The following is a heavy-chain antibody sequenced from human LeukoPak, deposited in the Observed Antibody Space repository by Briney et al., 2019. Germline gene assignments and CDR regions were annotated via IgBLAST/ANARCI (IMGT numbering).Heavy chain of an antibody. Sequence: GGSLRLSCAGSGFIFNNYAMHWVRQPPGKGLEWVSGISWNSGTIDYADSVRGRFTISRDNAKNSLYLQMGSLRVEDTAFYYCAKDNRRHYTSGPNPDSLHWGQGALVTVSS. CDR2: ISWNSGTI. V-gene: IGHV3-9*01. D-gene: IGHD6-19*01. J-gene: IGHJ4*02. CDR3: AKDNRRHYTSGPNPDSLH. CDR1: GFIFNNYA.